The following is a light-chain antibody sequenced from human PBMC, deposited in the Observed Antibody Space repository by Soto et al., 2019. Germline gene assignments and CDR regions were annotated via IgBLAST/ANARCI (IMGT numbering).Light chain of an antibody. CDR1: QSVSSN. J-gene: IGKJ5*01. Sequence: EIVMTQSPATLALPPGERATLSCRASQSVSSNLAWYQQKPGQAPRLLIYGASTRATGIPARFSGSGSGTEFTLTISSLQSEDFAVYYCQQYNNWPITFGQGTRLEIK. V-gene: IGKV3-15*01. CDR2: GAS. CDR3: QQYNNWPIT.